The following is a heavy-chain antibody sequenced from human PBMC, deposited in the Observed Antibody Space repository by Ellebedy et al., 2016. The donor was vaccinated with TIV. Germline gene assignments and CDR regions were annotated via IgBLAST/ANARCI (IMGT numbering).Heavy chain of an antibody. CDR3: AKGDYYDSSGYGEFDY. CDR1: GFTFSSYG. D-gene: IGHD3-22*01. Sequence: GESLKISXAASGFTFSSYGMHWVRQAPGKGLEWVAVISYDGSNKYYADSVKGRFTISRDNSKNTLYLQMNSLRAEDTAVYYCAKGDYYDSSGYGEFDYWGQGTLVTVSS. V-gene: IGHV3-30*18. J-gene: IGHJ4*02. CDR2: ISYDGSNK.